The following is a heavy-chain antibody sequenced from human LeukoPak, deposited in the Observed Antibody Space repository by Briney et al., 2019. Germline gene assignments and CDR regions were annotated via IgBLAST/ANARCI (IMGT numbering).Heavy chain of an antibody. CDR1: GFVFSDYG. Sequence: GGSLRLSCAASGFVFSDYGMHWVRQAPGKGLEWVAFVRYDGSNEYYLGSVKGRFTISRDNSKNTLDLQMNSLRAEDTAVYYCAKDVFRAYGDWTLYYFDYWGQGTLVTVSS. V-gene: IGHV3-30*02. D-gene: IGHD4-17*01. CDR2: VRYDGSNE. CDR3: AKDVFRAYGDWTLYYFDY. J-gene: IGHJ4*02.